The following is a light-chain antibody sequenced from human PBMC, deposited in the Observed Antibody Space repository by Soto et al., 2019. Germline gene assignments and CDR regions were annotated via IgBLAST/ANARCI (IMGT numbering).Light chain of an antibody. V-gene: IGKV3-15*01. CDR2: RAS. CDR1: QNIYNN. Sequence: EIGWTQSPGTLSVSRGERASRSCRASQNIYNNVAWYQQRPRQAPSLLIYRASTRATDIPARFSGSGSGTEFTLTISSLQSEDFTVYSCLQYHNLWAFGQGTKVDIK. J-gene: IGKJ1*01. CDR3: LQYHNLWA.